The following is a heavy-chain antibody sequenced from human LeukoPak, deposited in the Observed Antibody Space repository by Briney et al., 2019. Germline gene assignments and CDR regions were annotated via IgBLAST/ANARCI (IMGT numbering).Heavy chain of an antibody. CDR1: VFTVSSYS. Sequence: GGSLRLSCAASVFTVSSYSMNWVRQAPGKGLEWVSSISSSSSYIYYADSVKGRFTISRDNAKNSLYLQMNSLRAEDTAVYYCARDEGIVVVPAASRAFDIWGHGTMVTVSS. J-gene: IGHJ3*02. CDR2: ISSSSSYI. CDR3: ARDEGIVVVPAASRAFDI. D-gene: IGHD2-2*01. V-gene: IGHV3-21*01.